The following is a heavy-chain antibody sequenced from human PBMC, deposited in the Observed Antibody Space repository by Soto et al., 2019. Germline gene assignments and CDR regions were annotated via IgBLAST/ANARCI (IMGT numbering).Heavy chain of an antibody. J-gene: IGHJ4*02. CDR1: GFTFSSYG. D-gene: IGHD3-22*01. CDR3: AKVYSSEYYYDSSGPGGDY. CDR2: ISYDGSNK. Sequence: LSCAASGFTFSSYGMHWVRQAPGKGLEWVAVISYDGSNKYYADSVKGRFTISRDNSKNTLYLQMNSLRAEDTAVYYCAKVYSSEYYYDSSGPGGDYWGQGTLVTVSS. V-gene: IGHV3-30*18.